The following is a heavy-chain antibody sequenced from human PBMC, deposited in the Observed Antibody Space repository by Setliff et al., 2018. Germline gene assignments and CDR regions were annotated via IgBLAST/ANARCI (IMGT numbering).Heavy chain of an antibody. CDR2: TIPMFGTT. CDR1: GATFSSHG. D-gene: IGHD6-6*01. J-gene: IGHJ6*03. Sequence: GASVKVSCKASGATFSSHGINWVRQAPGQGLEWMGGTIPMFGTTEYAQKFQGRLTIITDESTNTAFMQLSSLRSDDTAVYYCVREGVDRRSSTDYRYYMDVWGKGTTVTVSS. V-gene: IGHV1-69*05. CDR3: VREGVDRRSSTDYRYYMDV.